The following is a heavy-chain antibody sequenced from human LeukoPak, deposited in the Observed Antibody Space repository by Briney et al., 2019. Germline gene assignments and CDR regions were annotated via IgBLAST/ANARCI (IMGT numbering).Heavy chain of an antibody. CDR3: ARWTQLYSFADY. D-gene: IGHD5-18*01. CDR2: IYPGDSDT. CDR1: GYSFPNYW. J-gene: IGHJ4*02. Sequence: GESLKIACKGFGYSFPNYWIGWVRQMPGKGLEWMGIIYPGDSDTKYSPSFQGQVTISADKSISTAYLQWGSLKASDTAMYHCARWTQLYSFADYWGQGTLVTVSS. V-gene: IGHV5-51*01.